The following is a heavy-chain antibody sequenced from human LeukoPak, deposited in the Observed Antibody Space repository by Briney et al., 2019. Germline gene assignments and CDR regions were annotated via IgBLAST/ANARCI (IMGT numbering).Heavy chain of an antibody. CDR1: GGSISSFY. D-gene: IGHD6-19*01. J-gene: IGHJ5*01. Sequence: SETLSLTCIVSGGSISSFYWSWIRQPPGKGLEYIGDIYYTGSTNYNPSLNSRVTMSVDTSKNQFSLKLTSVTAADTALYYCVRSPGYSSGWFDYWGHGTLVTVSS. V-gene: IGHV4-59*08. CDR2: IYYTGST. CDR3: VRSPGYSSGWFDY.